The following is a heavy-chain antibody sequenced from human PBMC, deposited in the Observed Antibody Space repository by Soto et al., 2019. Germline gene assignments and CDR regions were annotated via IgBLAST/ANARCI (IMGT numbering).Heavy chain of an antibody. J-gene: IGHJ4*02. Sequence: QVQLQQWGAGLLKPSETLSLTCAVYGGSFSGYYWSWIRQPPGKGLEWIGEINHSGSTNYNPSLKSRVTISVYTSKNQFSLKLSSVTAADTAVYYCARGVATVVTSYFDYWGQGTLVTVSS. V-gene: IGHV4-34*01. CDR1: GGSFSGYY. CDR3: ARGVATVVTSYFDY. D-gene: IGHD5-12*01. CDR2: INHSGST.